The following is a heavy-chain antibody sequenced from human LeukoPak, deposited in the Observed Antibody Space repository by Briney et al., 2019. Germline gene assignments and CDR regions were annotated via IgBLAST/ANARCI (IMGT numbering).Heavy chain of an antibody. CDR1: GFTFSSYA. J-gene: IGHJ4*02. D-gene: IGHD3-10*01. Sequence: GGSLRLSCAASGFTFSSYAMSWVRQAPGKGLEWVSAFSGTGCSTYYADSVKSRFTISRDNSKNTVHLQMNSLRAEDTAVYYCAKATYYYGSGSYIGIRYYFDYWGQGTLVTVSS. V-gene: IGHV3-23*01. CDR2: FSGTGCST. CDR3: AKATYYYGSGSYIGIRYYFDY.